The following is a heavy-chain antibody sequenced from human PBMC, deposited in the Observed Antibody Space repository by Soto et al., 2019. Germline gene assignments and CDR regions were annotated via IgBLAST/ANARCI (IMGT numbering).Heavy chain of an antibody. CDR2: IIPIFNTA. V-gene: IGHV1-69*01. Sequence: QVQLVQSGAEVKKSGSSVQVSCRAAGGTLGNSAISWVRQDPGQGLEWMGGIIPIFNTANDAQKFQGRITITADESTSTVYMEASIQRSEDTAVYFGARVRPIDYVGNYNKAMDIWGQGTTVTVSS. CDR1: GGTLGNSA. CDR3: ARVRPIDYVGNYNKAMDI. J-gene: IGHJ6*02. D-gene: IGHD3-10*01.